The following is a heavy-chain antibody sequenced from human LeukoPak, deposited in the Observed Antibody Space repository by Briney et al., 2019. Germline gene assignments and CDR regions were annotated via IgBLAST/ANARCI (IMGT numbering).Heavy chain of an antibody. D-gene: IGHD3-10*01. Sequence: GGSLRLSCAASGFTFSSYSMNWVRQAPGKGLEWVSSISSSSNYIYYADSVRGRFTISRDNAKNSLYLQMNSLRAEDTAVYYCASGLYYYSSGSYNRLDYWGQGTLVTVSS. CDR2: ISSSSNYI. V-gene: IGHV3-21*01. CDR3: ASGLYYYSSGSYNRLDY. CDR1: GFTFSSYS. J-gene: IGHJ4*02.